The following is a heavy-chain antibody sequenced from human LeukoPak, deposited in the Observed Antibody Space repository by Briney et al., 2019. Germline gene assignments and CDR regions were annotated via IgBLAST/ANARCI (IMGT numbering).Heavy chain of an antibody. CDR2: ISGSGGST. CDR1: GFSFSNYA. Sequence: GGSLRLSCAASGFSFSNYAMNWVCQAPGKGLEWVSGISGSGGSTYYAVSGTGGSTDYADSVRGRFTISRDNSKNTLYLQINSLRAEDTAIYYCAKEWKWGATYNYYYGMNVWGPGTTVTVSS. CDR3: AKEWKWGATYNYYYGMNV. J-gene: IGHJ6*02. D-gene: IGHD5-24*01. V-gene: IGHV3-23*01.